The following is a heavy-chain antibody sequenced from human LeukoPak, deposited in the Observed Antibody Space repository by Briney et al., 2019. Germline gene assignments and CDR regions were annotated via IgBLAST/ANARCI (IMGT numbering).Heavy chain of an antibody. CDR2: INPSGGST. V-gene: IGHV1-46*01. D-gene: IGHD3-10*01. Sequence: GASVKVSCKASGYIFTNYYMHWVRQVPGQGLEWMGTINPSGGSTTYAQTFQGRVTMTRDTSTSTVYMGLSSLRSEDTAVYYCARDHGSAYYRAPRHWGQGTLVTVSS. J-gene: IGHJ4*02. CDR1: GYIFTNYY. CDR3: ARDHGSAYYRAPRH.